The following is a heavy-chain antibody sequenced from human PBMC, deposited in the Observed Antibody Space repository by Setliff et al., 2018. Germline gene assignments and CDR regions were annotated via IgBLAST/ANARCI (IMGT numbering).Heavy chain of an antibody. CDR2: IKEDGSEK. CDR1: GFTFSNSW. CDR3: ARGWGGMDV. J-gene: IGHJ6*02. Sequence: SGGSLRLSCAASGFTFSNSWMRWVRQAPGKGLEWVANIKEDGSEKYYMDSVKGRFTISRDNAKNSLYLRMNSLRAEDTAVYYCARGWGGMDVWGQGTTVTVS. D-gene: IGHD3-16*01. V-gene: IGHV3-7*01.